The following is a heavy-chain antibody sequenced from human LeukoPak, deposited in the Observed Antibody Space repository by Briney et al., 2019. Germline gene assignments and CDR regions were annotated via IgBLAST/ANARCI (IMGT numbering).Heavy chain of an antibody. CDR1: GYTLTELS. Sequence: ASVKVSCKVSGYTLTELSMHWVRQAPGKGLEWMGGFDPEDGETIYVQKFQGRVTMTEDTSTDTAYMELSSLRSEDTAVYYCATRGITMVRGVIIGWFDPWGQGTLVTVSS. CDR3: ATRGITMVRGVIIGWFDP. CDR2: FDPEDGET. J-gene: IGHJ5*02. D-gene: IGHD3-10*01. V-gene: IGHV1-24*01.